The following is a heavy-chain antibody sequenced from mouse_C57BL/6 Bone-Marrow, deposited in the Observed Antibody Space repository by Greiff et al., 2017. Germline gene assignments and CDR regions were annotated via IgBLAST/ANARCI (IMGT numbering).Heavy chain of an antibody. CDR2: IYPRSGNT. Sequence: QVQLQQSGAELARPGASVKLSCKASGYTFTSYGISWVKQRTGQGLEWIGEIYPRSGNTYYNEKFKGKATLTADKSSSTAYMELRSLTSEDSAVYFCANNYYCSSGGYLVYWGQGTTLTVSS. J-gene: IGHJ2*01. CDR3: ANNYYCSSGGYLVY. CDR1: GYTFTSYG. D-gene: IGHD1-1*01. V-gene: IGHV1-81*01.